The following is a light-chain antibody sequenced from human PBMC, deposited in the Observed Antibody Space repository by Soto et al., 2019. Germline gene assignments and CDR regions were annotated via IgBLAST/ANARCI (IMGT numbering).Light chain of an antibody. Sequence: DIHMTQSPSSLSASVGDRVTITCRASQSISNYLNWYQQKPGKAPNLLIYIASNLHSGVPSRFSGSGSGTDFTLTISSLQPEDFATYYCQQSYSTPYTFGQGTKLDTK. J-gene: IGKJ2*01. CDR1: QSISNY. V-gene: IGKV1-39*01. CDR3: QQSYSTPYT. CDR2: IAS.